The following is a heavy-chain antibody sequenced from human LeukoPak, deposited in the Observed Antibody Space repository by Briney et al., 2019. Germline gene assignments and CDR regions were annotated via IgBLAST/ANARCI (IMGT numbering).Heavy chain of an antibody. CDR3: ARGPSGYHNT. V-gene: IGHV3-30*04. CDR2: ISYDGSNE. CDR1: GFTFSSYV. J-gene: IGHJ4*02. Sequence: GGSLRLSCAASGFTFSSYVMHWVRQAPGKGLEWVAIISYDGSNEYYADSVKGRFTISRDNAKNSLYLQMNSLRAEDTAVYYCARGPSGYHNTGGQGTLVTVSS. D-gene: IGHD5-12*01.